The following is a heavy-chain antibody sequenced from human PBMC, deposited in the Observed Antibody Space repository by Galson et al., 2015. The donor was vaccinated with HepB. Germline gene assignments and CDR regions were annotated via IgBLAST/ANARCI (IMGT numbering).Heavy chain of an antibody. V-gene: IGHV3-23*01. CDR1: GFTFSSYA. J-gene: IGHJ4*02. Sequence: SLRLSCAASGFTFSSYAMSWVRQAPGKGLEWVSAISGSGGSTYYADSVKGRFTISRDNSKNTLYLQMNSLRAEDTAVYYCAKDQEIAVAGNDYWGQGTLVTVSS. CDR3: AKDQEIAVAGNDY. CDR2: ISGSGGST. D-gene: IGHD6-19*01.